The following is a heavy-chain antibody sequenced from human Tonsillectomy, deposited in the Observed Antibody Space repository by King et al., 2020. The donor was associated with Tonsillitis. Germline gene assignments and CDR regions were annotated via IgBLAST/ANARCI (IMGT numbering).Heavy chain of an antibody. CDR1: DYFISSGYY. CDR3: ARGVGYCTGGSCRFYFFDY. J-gene: IGHJ4*02. V-gene: IGHV4-38-2*01. Sequence: VQLQESGPGLVQPSETLFLTCAVSDYFISSGYYWGWIRQPPGKGLEWIGSINHSGSTSYNPSLKSRVTISVDTSKNQFSLKLTSVTAADTAVYYCARGVGYCTGGSCRFYFFDYWGQGTLVTVSS. CDR2: INHSGST. D-gene: IGHD2-15*01.